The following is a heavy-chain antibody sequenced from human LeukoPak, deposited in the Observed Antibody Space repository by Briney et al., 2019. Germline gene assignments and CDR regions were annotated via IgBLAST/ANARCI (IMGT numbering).Heavy chain of an antibody. V-gene: IGHV4-59*01. J-gene: IGHJ4*02. CDR2: IYYSGST. CDR1: GGSISSYY. Sequence: PSETLSLTCTASGGSISSYYWSWIRQPPGKGLEWIGYIYYSGSTNYNPSLKSRVTISVDTSKNQFSLKLSSVTAADTAVYYCAREGLPGIAAAGFDYWGQGTLVTVSS. D-gene: IGHD6-13*01. CDR3: AREGLPGIAAAGFDY.